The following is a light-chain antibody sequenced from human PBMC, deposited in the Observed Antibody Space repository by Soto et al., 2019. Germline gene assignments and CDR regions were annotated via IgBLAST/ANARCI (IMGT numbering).Light chain of an antibody. CDR1: SIDVGHPYNY. CDR2: GVS. V-gene: IGLV2-14*03. CDR3: MSYIASTTTHWV. Sequence: QSVLTQPASVSGSPGLSITISCTGTSIDVGHPYNYVSWYQQYPGKAPKLLILGVSNRPSGISGRFSGSKSGNTASLTISGLQPEDEADYYCMSYIASTTTHWVLGGGTNLTVL. J-gene: IGLJ3*02.